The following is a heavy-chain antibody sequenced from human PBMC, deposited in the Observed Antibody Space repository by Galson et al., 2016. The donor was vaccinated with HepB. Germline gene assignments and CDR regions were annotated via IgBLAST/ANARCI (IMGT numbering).Heavy chain of an antibody. CDR2: IYFSGTT. Sequence: TLSLTCTVSSGSTSSGGYYWSWIRQHPGKGLEWIGYIYFSGTTSYNPSLKSRVTISLDTSKNRFSLKLTSVTAADTAVYFCASNLIGPYYFDYWGQGTLVTVSS. CDR3: ASNLIGPYYFDY. V-gene: IGHV4-31*03. CDR1: SGSTSSGGYY. J-gene: IGHJ4*02. D-gene: IGHD3-9*01.